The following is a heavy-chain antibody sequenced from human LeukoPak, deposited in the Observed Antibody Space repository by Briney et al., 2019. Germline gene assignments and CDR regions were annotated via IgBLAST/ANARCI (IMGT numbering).Heavy chain of an antibody. CDR3: ARRLQDIVVIPSAPGIAFDI. CDR1: GGSISSGDYY. D-gene: IGHD2-2*01. V-gene: IGHV4-30-4*08. J-gene: IGHJ3*02. CDR2: ISSSGST. Sequence: SRTLSLTCTVSGGSISSGDYYWSWIRQPPGKGLEWIGYISSSGSTYYNPSLKSRLTISVDTSKNQFSLKLSSVTAADTAVYYCARRLQDIVVIPSAPGIAFDIWGQGTMVTVSS.